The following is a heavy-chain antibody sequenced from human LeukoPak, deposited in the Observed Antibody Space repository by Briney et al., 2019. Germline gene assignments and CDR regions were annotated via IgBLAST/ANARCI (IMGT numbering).Heavy chain of an antibody. CDR2: INPNSGGT. Sequence: ASVKVSCKASGYTFTGYYMHWVRQAPGQGLEWMGWINPNSGGTNYAQKFQGRVTMTRDTSISTAYMELSRLRSDDTAVYYCARDDLVYHYGSGSGDVYYYYGMDVWGQGTTVTVSS. D-gene: IGHD3-10*01. J-gene: IGHJ6*02. CDR1: GYTFTGYY. CDR3: ARDDLVYHYGSGSGDVYYYYGMDV. V-gene: IGHV1-2*02.